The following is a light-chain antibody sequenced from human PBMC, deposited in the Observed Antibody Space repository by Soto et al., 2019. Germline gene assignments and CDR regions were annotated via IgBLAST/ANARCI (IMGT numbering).Light chain of an antibody. CDR3: AVWDDSLSGRV. CDR1: SSNIGSNY. V-gene: IGLV1-47*01. Sequence: QSVLTQPPSASGTPGQRVTISCSGSSSNIGSNYVYWFQQLPGTAPKMLIYRNNQRPSGVPDRFSASKSGTSASLAISGLRXXXXXXXXCAVWDDSLSGRVFGGGTKLTVL. CDR2: RNN. J-gene: IGLJ3*02.